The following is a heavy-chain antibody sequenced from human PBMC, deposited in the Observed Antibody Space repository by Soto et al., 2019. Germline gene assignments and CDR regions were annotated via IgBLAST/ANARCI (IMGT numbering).Heavy chain of an antibody. D-gene: IGHD2-21*02. V-gene: IGHV3-74*01. J-gene: IGHJ3*01. CDR1: GFTFSHYW. CDR2: INSDGSTT. CDR3: ARDIGGVTASDAFDV. Sequence: EVQLVESGGGLVQPGGSLRLSCAASGFTFSHYWMHWVRQTPGKGLVWISRINSDGSTTSSADSVRGRFSMSRDNAKNSLYLQMNRLRADDTAVYFCARDIGGVTASDAFDVWGHGTMVTVSS.